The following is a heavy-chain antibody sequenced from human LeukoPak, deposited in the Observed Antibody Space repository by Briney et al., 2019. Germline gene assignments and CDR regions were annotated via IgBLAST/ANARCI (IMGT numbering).Heavy chain of an antibody. J-gene: IGHJ4*02. D-gene: IGHD6-13*01. V-gene: IGHV3-21*01. CDR2: ISSSSTYI. CDR3: ASQYTSSRIFDD. Sequence: GGSLRLSCAASGFTFSSYSVNWVRQAPGKGLEWVSSISSSSTYIYYADSVKGRFTVSRDNAKNSLYLQMNSLRAEDTAVYFCASQYTSSRIFDDWGQGTLVTVSS. CDR1: GFTFSSYS.